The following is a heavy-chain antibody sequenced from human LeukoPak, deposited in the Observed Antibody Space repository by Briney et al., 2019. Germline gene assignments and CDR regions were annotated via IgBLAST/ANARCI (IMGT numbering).Heavy chain of an antibody. Sequence: SETLSLTCTVSGGSISSYYWSWIRQPPGKGLEWIGYIYYSGSTNYNPSLKSRVTISVDTSKDQFSLKLSFVTAADTAVYYCARLGGSYPHAFDIWGQGTMVTVSS. CDR3: ARLGGSYPHAFDI. J-gene: IGHJ3*02. CDR1: GGSISSYY. CDR2: IYYSGST. D-gene: IGHD1-26*01. V-gene: IGHV4-59*01.